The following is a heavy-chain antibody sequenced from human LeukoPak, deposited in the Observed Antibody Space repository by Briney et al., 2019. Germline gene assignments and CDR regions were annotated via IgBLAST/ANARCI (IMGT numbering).Heavy chain of an antibody. CDR3: AKDALGGSGSYSWGTFDY. CDR1: GFSFSSYA. CDR2: ISGSGSTA. D-gene: IGHD3-10*01. V-gene: IGHV3-23*01. J-gene: IGHJ4*02. Sequence: GGSLRLSCVASGFSFSSYALSWVRRAPGKGLEWVSGISGSGSTAVYTDSVRGRFTVSRDNSKNTLYLQMNSQRDEDTAVYYCAKDALGGSGSYSWGTFDYWGQGTLVTVSP.